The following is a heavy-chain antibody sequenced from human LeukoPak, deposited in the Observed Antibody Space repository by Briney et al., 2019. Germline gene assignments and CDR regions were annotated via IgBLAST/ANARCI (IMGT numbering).Heavy chain of an antibody. D-gene: IGHD6-13*01. CDR1: GFTFADYA. CDR3: ARDLIAAADAY. J-gene: IGHJ4*02. Sequence: GGSLRLSCATSGFTFADYAMHWVRQTPGKGLEWVSGISWNSGNIDYADSVKGRFTISRDNAKNSLYLQMNSLRAEDTAVYYCARDLIAAADAYWGQGTLVTVSS. CDR2: ISWNSGNI. V-gene: IGHV3-9*01.